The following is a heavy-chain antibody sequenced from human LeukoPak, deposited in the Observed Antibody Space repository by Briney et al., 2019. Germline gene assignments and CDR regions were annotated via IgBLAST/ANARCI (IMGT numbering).Heavy chain of an antibody. CDR1: GGTFSSYA. D-gene: IGHD3-3*01. J-gene: IGHJ4*02. V-gene: IGHV1-69*13. Sequence: GASVKVSCKASGGTFSSYAISWVRQAPGQGLEWMGGIIPIFGTANYAQEFQGRVTITADESTSTAYMELSSLRSEDTAVYYCARVNTSGHDPFDYWGQGTLVTVSS. CDR3: ARVNTSGHDPFDY. CDR2: IIPIFGTA.